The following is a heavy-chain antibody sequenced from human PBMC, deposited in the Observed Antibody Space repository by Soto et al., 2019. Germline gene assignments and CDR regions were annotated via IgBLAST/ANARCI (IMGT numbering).Heavy chain of an antibody. CDR3: ARSDSYGGNDY. J-gene: IGHJ4*02. Sequence: QVQLVQSGAEVKKPGASVTVSCKASGYTFTNYDITWVRQAAGQGLEWVGWVNPNSGYTAYAQKFVGRVTMTRNTPLRTANMELSSLPSWDTAVYYCARSDSYGGNDYWCQGTLVTVS. V-gene: IGHV1-8*01. CDR2: VNPNSGYT. D-gene: IGHD5-18*01. CDR1: GYTFTNYD.